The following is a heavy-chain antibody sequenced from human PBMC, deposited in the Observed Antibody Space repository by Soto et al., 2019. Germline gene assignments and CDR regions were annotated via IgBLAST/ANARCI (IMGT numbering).Heavy chain of an antibody. CDR1: GYTFTSYY. V-gene: IGHV1-46*01. CDR2: INPSGGST. J-gene: IGHJ4*02. CDR3: ARGRITIFGVVISGADY. Sequence: ASVKVSCKASGYTFTSYYMHWVRQAPGQGLEWMGIINPSGGSTSYAQKFQGRVTMTRDTSTSTVYMELSSLRSEDTAVYYCARGRITIFGVVISGADYSGQGTMLTVSS. D-gene: IGHD3-3*01.